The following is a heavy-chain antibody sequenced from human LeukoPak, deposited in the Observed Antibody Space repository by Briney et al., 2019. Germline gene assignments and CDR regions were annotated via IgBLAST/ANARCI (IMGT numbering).Heavy chain of an antibody. Sequence: GASVKVSCKTSGYTFTSYGISWVRQAPGQGLEWMGWISAYNGHPNYAQKLQGRVTLTTDTSASTACMELRSLRSDDTAVYYCARDTRPFGAARPLGYWGQGTLVTVSS. J-gene: IGHJ4*02. CDR3: ARDTRPFGAARPLGY. CDR2: ISAYNGHP. V-gene: IGHV1-18*01. D-gene: IGHD6-6*01. CDR1: GYTFTSYG.